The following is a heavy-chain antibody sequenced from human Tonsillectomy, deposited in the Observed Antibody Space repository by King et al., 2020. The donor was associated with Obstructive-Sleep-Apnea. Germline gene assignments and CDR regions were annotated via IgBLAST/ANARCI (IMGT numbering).Heavy chain of an antibody. J-gene: IGHJ4*02. Sequence: QLQESGPGLVKPSQTLSLTCTVSGGSISSGGYYCSWVRQHPGKGLEWVGYIYYSGSTYYNPSLKSRVTISVDTSKNQFSLKLSSVTAAETAVYYCARVWYGWYFDYWGQGTLVTVSS. CDR2: IYYSGST. CDR3: ARVWYGWYFDY. CDR1: GGSISSGGYY. V-gene: IGHV4-31*03. D-gene: IGHD4-17*01.